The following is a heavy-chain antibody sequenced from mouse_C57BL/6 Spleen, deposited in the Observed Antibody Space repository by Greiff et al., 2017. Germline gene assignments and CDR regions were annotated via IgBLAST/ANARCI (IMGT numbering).Heavy chain of an antibody. Sequence: VQLKQSVPVLVKPGASVKMSCKASGYTFTDTYMNWVKQRPGQSLEWIGGINPDNGDTSYNQKFQGKATLTVDKSSSTAYLELSSLTSEDTAVYYCARELRGGYCLDDWGQGTLVTVSA. CDR3: ARELRGGYCLDD. V-gene: IGHV1-19*01. D-gene: IGHD1-2*01. CDR1: GYTFTDTY. CDR2: INPDNGDT. J-gene: IGHJ4*01.